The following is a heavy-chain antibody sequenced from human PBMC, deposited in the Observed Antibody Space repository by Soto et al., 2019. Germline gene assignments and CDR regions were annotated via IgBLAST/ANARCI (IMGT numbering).Heavy chain of an antibody. D-gene: IGHD3-3*01. J-gene: IGHJ5*02. CDR3: ARHYTPLRGGAWFDP. CDR2: ITAASDTI. CDR1: GFTFSIYT. Sequence: EVQLVESGGGLAQPGGSLRLSCEAAGFTFSIYTMNWVRQAPGKGLEWVSYITAASDTIYYADSVKGRFTISRENAKNALYLQMYSGRDEDTSVYYCARHYTPLRGGAWFDPWGQGTVVTVSP. V-gene: IGHV3-48*02.